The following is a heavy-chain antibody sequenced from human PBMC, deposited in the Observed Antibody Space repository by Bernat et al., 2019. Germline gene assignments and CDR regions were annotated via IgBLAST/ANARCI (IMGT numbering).Heavy chain of an antibody. CDR2: IVVGSGNT. CDR1: GFTFTSSA. CDR3: AADQGTDWNGQGYFDY. Sequence: QMQLVQSGPEVKKPGTSVKVSCKASGFTFTSSAMQWVRQARGQRLEWIGWIVVGSGNTNYAQKFKKRVTMTRNMSTSTAYMELSSLRSEDTAVYYCAADQGTDWNGQGYFDYWGQGTLVTVSS. D-gene: IGHD1-1*01. V-gene: IGHV1-58*02. J-gene: IGHJ4*02.